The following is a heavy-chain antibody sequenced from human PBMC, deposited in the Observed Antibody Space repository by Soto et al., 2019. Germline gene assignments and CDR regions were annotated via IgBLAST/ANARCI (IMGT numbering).Heavy chain of an antibody. V-gene: IGHV4-38-2*02. CDR3: ARVHVMVVAGSTFDY. J-gene: IGHJ4*03. CDR2: IYHGGTT. CDR1: GDSISSGSY. Sequence: ETLSLTCTVSGDSISSGSYRGWIRQPPGEGPEWIASIYHGGTTFYNPSLKSRISISVDTSKNQFSLRLTSVTAADTATYYCARVHVMVVAGSTFDYWGPGTLVTVSS. D-gene: IGHD6-19*01.